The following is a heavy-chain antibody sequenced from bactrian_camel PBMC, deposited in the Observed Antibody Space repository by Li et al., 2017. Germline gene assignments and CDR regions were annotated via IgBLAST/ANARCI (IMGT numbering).Heavy chain of an antibody. CDR2: SATDGSP. CDR3: AAEPSPVLKPLEAYEYRF. J-gene: IGHJ4*01. CDR1: DDVSKYY. Sequence: HVQLVESGGGSVQAGGSLRLACAASDDVSKYYMAWFRQAPGKEREGVAVSATDGSPSYGASAKGRFTISRDNVRQPLDLQMNSLNPEDTATYYCAAEPSPVLKPLEAYEYRFWGKGTQVTVS. V-gene: IGHV3S53*01. D-gene: IGHD8*01.